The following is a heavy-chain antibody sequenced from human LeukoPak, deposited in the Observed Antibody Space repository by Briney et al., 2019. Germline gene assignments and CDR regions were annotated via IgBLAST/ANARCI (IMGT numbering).Heavy chain of an antibody. J-gene: IGHJ4*02. CDR1: GYTFTGYY. CDR3: ARGPYSGSYFAGYY. CDR2: INPNSGGT. Sequence: ASVKVSCKASGYTFTGYYKHWVRQAPGQGLEWMGWINPNSGGTNYAQKFQGRVTMTRDTSISTAYMELSRLRSDDTAVYYCARGPYSGSYFAGYYWGQGTLVTVSS. D-gene: IGHD1-26*01. V-gene: IGHV1-2*02.